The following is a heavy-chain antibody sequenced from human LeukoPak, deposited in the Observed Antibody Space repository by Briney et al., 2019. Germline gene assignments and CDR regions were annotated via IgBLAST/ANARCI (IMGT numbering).Heavy chain of an antibody. CDR1: GFTVSSNY. CDR3: AKDDAWVRYQD. D-gene: IGHD5-12*01. CDR2: IYSGGST. Sequence: GGSLRLSCAASGFTVSSNYISWVRQAPGKGLEWVSVIYSGGSTYYADSVKGRFTISRDNSKNTLDLQMNSLRAEDTAVYYCAKDDAWVRYQDWGQGTLVTVSS. J-gene: IGHJ4*02. V-gene: IGHV3-66*01.